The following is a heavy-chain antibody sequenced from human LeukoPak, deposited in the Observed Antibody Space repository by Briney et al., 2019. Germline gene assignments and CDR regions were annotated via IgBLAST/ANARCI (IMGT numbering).Heavy chain of an antibody. D-gene: IGHD6-19*01. CDR3: ATHSDWRFDF. CDR2: IKPDGSAA. Sequence: GGSLRLSRTDSGFTFSMYWMSWVRPAPGKGLEWLASIKPDGSAALYVDSMKGRFTISRDNAKNSLYLQMNSLTVEDTAVYYCATHSDWRFDFWGQGTLVTVSS. V-gene: IGHV3-7*01. J-gene: IGHJ4*02. CDR1: GFTFSMYW.